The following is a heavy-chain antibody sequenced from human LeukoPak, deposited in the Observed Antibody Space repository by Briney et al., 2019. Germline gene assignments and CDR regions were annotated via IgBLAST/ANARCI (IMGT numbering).Heavy chain of an antibody. CDR2: ISSSSSYT. Sequence: GESLKISCKGSGYSFTSYWIGWVRQMPGKGLEWVSSISSSSSYTYYADSVKGRFTISRDNAKNSLYLQMNSLRAEDTAVYYCARDNYDSSLDAFDIWGQGTMVTVSS. J-gene: IGHJ3*02. V-gene: IGHV3-21*01. CDR3: ARDNYDSSLDAFDI. CDR1: GYSFTSYW. D-gene: IGHD3-22*01.